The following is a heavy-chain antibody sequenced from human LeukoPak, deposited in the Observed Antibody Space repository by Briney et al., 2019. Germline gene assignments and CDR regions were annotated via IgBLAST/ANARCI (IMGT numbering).Heavy chain of an antibody. CDR1: GYTFTSYG. Sequence: ASVKVSCKASGYTFTSYGISWVRQAPGQGLEWMGWISAYNGNTNYAQKLQGRVTMTTDTSTSTAYMELRSLRSDGTGVYYCARDDDSSGYPTFDIWGQGTMVTVSS. V-gene: IGHV1-18*01. D-gene: IGHD3-22*01. J-gene: IGHJ3*02. CDR2: ISAYNGNT. CDR3: ARDDDSSGYPTFDI.